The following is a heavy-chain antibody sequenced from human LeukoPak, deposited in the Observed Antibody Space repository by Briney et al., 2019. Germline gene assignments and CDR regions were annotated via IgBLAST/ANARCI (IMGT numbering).Heavy chain of an antibody. CDR2: ISGSTGST. V-gene: IGHV3-23*01. CDR3: ARVVVGTNLDYCDY. CDR1: GFTFSNYA. D-gene: IGHD1-1*01. J-gene: IGHJ4*02. Sequence: PGGSLRLSCAASGFTFSNYAMNWVRQAPGKGLEWVSLISGSTGSTYYADSVKGRFSISRDNSKNTVYLQMNSLRAEDTAIYYCARVVVGTNLDYCDYWGQGTLATVSS.